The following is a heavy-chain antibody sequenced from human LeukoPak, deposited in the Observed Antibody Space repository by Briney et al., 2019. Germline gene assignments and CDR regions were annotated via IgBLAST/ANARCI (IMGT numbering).Heavy chain of an antibody. CDR1: GGSISSYY. CDR2: IYYSGST. V-gene: IGHV4-59*01. J-gene: IGHJ4*02. CDR3: ARGRYGWLPFDY. D-gene: IGHD3-16*01. Sequence: SETLSLTCTVSGGSISSYYWSWIRQPPGKGLEWIGYIYYSGSTNYNPSLKSRVTISVDTSKNQFTLKLSSVTAADTAVYYCARGRYGWLPFDYWGQGTLVTVSS.